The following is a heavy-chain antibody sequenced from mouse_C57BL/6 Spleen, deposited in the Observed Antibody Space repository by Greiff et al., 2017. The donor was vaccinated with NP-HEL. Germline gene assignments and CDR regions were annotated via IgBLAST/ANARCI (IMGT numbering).Heavy chain of an antibody. D-gene: IGHD2-2*01. CDR1: GYTFTSYW. Sequence: VQLQQPGAELVRPGTSVKLSCKASGYTFTSYWMHWVKQRPGQGLEWIGVIDPSDSYTNYNQKFKGKATLTVDTSSSTAYMQLSSLTSEDSAVYYCARRGGYDEDWYFDVWGTGTTVTVSS. CDR3: ARRGGYDEDWYFDV. J-gene: IGHJ1*03. V-gene: IGHV1-59*01. CDR2: IDPSDSYT.